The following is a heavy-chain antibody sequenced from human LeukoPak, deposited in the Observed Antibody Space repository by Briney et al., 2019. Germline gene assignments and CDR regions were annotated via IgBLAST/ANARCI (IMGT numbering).Heavy chain of an antibody. V-gene: IGHV4-59*08. CDR2: IYYSGST. D-gene: IGHD3-3*01. CDR1: GDSLNNYY. J-gene: IGHJ4*02. CDR3: ARLGAGPTYYDFWSGYSSFYFDY. Sequence: PSETLSLTCTVSGDSLNNYYWSWIRQPPGNGLEWIGYIYYSGSTNYNPSLKSRVTISIDTSKNQFSLKLSSVTAADTAVYYCARLGAGPTYYDFWSGYSSFYFDYWGQGTLVTVSS.